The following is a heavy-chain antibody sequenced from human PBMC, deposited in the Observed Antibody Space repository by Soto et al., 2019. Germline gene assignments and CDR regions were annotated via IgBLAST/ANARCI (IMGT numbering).Heavy chain of an antibody. J-gene: IGHJ3*02. CDR2: IYYSGST. CDR3: ARQRLYYYGSGSYYPGAFDI. D-gene: IGHD3-10*01. Sequence: SETLSLTCTVSGGSISSSSYYWGWIRQPPGKGLEWIGSIYYSGSTYYNPSLKSRVTISLDTSKIQFSLKLSSVTAADTAVYYCARQRLYYYGSGSYYPGAFDIWGQGTMVTVSS. CDR1: GGSISSSSYY. V-gene: IGHV4-39*01.